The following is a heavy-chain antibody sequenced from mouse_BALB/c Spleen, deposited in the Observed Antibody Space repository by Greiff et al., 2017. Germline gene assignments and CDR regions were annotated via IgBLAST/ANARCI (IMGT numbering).Heavy chain of an antibody. CDR3: ARQYDVRAYYYAMDY. CDR1: GFTFSSYG. Sequence: EVQRVESGGDLVKPGGSLKLSCAASGFTFSSYGMSWVRQTPDKRLEWVATISSGGSYTYYPDSVKGRFTISRDNAKNTLYLQMSSLKSEDTAMYYCARQYDVRAYYYAMDYWGQGTSVTVSS. V-gene: IGHV5-6*01. CDR2: ISSGGSYT. J-gene: IGHJ4*01. D-gene: IGHD2-14*01.